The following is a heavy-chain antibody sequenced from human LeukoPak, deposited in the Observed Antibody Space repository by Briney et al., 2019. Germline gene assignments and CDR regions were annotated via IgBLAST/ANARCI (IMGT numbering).Heavy chain of an antibody. CDR3: ARVGSGWYDY. J-gene: IGHJ4*02. Sequence: PSETLSFTGAGSGVSISSGGYSWRSLRQPPGKGLEWIAYIYHSGSTYYNPSLMTRTTISVASSKNQFSLKLSSVTAADTAVDYCARVGSGWYDYWGQGTLVTVSS. CDR1: GVSISSGGYS. D-gene: IGHD6-19*01. V-gene: IGHV4-30-2*01. CDR2: IYHSGST.